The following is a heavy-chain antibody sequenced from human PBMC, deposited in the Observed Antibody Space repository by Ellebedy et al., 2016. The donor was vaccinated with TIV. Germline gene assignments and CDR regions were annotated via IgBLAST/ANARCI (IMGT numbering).Heavy chain of an antibody. CDR3: ARAPDFDY. J-gene: IGHJ4*02. Sequence: MPSETLSLTCTVSGGSISSGGYYWSWIRQHPGKGLEWIGYIYYSGSTYYNPSLKSPVTIAVDTAKNQFSLKLSSVTAADTAVYYCARAPDFDYWGQGTLVTVSS. CDR1: GGSISSGGYY. CDR2: IYYSGST. V-gene: IGHV4-31*01.